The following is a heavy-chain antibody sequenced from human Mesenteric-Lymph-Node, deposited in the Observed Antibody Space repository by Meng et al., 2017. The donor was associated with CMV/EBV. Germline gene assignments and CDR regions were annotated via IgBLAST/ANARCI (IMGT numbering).Heavy chain of an antibody. Sequence: SETLSLTCTVSNVSISFYYWSWIRQPPGKGPEWIGHIYHSGNTKYNPSLKSRVTISIDTSKNQFSLKLSSVTAADTAVYYCARDPTTVTSRDYWGQGTLVTVSS. D-gene: IGHD4-17*01. J-gene: IGHJ4*02. CDR2: IYHSGNT. CDR3: ARDPTTVTSRDY. V-gene: IGHV4-59*12. CDR1: NVSISFYY.